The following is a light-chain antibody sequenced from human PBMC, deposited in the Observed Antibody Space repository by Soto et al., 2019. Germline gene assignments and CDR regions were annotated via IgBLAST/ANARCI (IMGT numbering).Light chain of an antibody. CDR2: WAS. V-gene: IGKV4-1*01. J-gene: IGKJ1*01. Sequence: IVMTQSPDSLPVSLGERATINCKSSQSVFYSPGNKDYLAWYQQKPGQPPKVLISWASTRESGVPDRFSGSGSGTDFTLTISSVQAEDVAVYYCQQYYRTSPTFGQGTKVEMK. CDR1: QSVFYSPGNKDY. CDR3: QQYYRTSPT.